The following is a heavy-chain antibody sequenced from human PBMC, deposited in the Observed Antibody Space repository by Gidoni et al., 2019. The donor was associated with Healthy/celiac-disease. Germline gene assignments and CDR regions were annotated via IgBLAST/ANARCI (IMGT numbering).Heavy chain of an antibody. CDR3: ARWGTYYYDSSGSNYFDY. CDR2: IYPGDSDT. V-gene: IGHV5-51*01. J-gene: IGHJ4*02. Sequence: EVQLVQSGAEVKKPGESLKISCKGSGYSFTSYWIGWVRQMPGKGLEWMGIIYPGDSDTRYSPSFQGQVTISADKSISTAYLQWSSLKASDTAMYYCARWGTYYYDSSGSNYFDYWGQGTLVTVSS. CDR1: GYSFTSYW. D-gene: IGHD3-22*01.